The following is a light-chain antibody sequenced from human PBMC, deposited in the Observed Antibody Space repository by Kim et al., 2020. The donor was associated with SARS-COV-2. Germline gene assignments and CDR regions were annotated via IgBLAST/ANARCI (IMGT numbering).Light chain of an antibody. Sequence: LSPGETATLSCRASQSVSSYLAWYQQKPGQDPRLLIYDASNRATGIPARFSGSGSGTDFTLTISRLEPEDFAVYYCQQRTYWPPFFGQGTRLEIK. CDR2: DAS. CDR3: QQRTYWPPF. CDR1: QSVSSY. V-gene: IGKV3-11*01. J-gene: IGKJ5*01.